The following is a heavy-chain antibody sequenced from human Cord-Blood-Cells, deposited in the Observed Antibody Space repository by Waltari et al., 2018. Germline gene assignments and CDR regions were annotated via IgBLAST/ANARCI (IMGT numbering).Heavy chain of an antibody. CDR1: GYTFTGYY. D-gene: IGHD6-6*01. V-gene: IGHV1-2*04. J-gene: IGHJ4*02. Sequence: QVQLVQSGAEVKKPGASVKVSCKASGYTFTGYYMHWVRQAPGQGLEWMGWNNPNMGCTNYAQKFQGWVTMPRDTSISTAYMELSRLRSDDTAVYYCASVGFSGSSFDYWGQGTLVTVSS. CDR2: NNPNMGCT. CDR3: ASVGFSGSSFDY.